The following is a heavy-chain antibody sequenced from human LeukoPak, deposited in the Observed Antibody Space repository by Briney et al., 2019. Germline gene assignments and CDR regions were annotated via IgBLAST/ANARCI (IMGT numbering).Heavy chain of an antibody. CDR3: ATGYGDYGYLRGNWFDP. CDR1: GYTLTELS. Sequence: ASVKVSCKVSGYTLTELSMHWVRQAPGKGLEWMGGFDPEDGETIYAQKFQGRVTMTEDTSTDTAYMGLSSLRSEDTAVYYCATGYGDYGYLRGNWFDPWGQGTLVTVSS. D-gene: IGHD4-17*01. CDR2: FDPEDGET. J-gene: IGHJ5*02. V-gene: IGHV1-24*01.